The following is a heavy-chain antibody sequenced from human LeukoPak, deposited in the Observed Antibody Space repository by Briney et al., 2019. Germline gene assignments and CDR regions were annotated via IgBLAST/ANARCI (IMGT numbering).Heavy chain of an antibody. V-gene: IGHV3-43*02. D-gene: IGHD1-26*01. J-gene: IGHJ5*02. CDR3: AKDIVGSRDNWFDP. CDR2: ISGDGGST. Sequence: GGSLRLSCAASGFSFDDYVMHWVRQSPGKGLEWVSLISGDGGSTYYADSVRGRFTISRDNSKNSLYLQMSSLRTEDTALYYCAKDIVGSRDNWFDPWGQGTLVTVSS. CDR1: GFSFDDYV.